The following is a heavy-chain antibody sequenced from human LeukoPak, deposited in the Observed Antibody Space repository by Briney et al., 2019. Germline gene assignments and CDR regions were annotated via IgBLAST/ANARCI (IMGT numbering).Heavy chain of an antibody. Sequence: PSQTLSLTCTASGCSISSGDYYWSRIRQPPGKGLEWIGYIYYSGSTYYNPSLKSRVTISVDTSKNQFSLKLSSVTAADTAVYYCASYGDLQYFQHWGQGTLVTVSS. CDR3: ASYGDLQYFQH. V-gene: IGHV4-30-4*08. J-gene: IGHJ1*01. CDR2: IYYSGST. CDR1: GCSISSGDYY. D-gene: IGHD4-17*01.